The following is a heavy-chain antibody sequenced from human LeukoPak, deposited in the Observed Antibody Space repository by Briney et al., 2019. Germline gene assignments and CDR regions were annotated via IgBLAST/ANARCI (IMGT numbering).Heavy chain of an antibody. CDR3: VALCSSTSCYFASPG. D-gene: IGHD2-2*01. V-gene: IGHV4-31*03. J-gene: IGHJ4*02. Sequence: PSETLSLTCTVSGGSISSGGYYWSWIRQHPGKGLEWIGYIYYSGSTYYNPSLKSRVTISVDTSKNQFSLKLSSVTAADTAVYYCVALCSSTSCYFASPGWGQGTLVTLAS. CDR2: IYYSGST. CDR1: GGSISSGGYY.